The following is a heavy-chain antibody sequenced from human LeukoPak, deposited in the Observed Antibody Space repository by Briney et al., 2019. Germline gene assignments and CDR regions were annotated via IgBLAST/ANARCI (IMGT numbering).Heavy chain of an antibody. CDR2: VYYSGST. CDR3: TRLFSTSWCFDS. CDR1: GGSISSGSYY. V-gene: IGHV4-39*01. D-gene: IGHD6-13*01. Sequence: SETLSLTCAVSGGSISSGSYYWAWIRQPPGKGLEWIGSVYYSGSTYYNPSLQSRLTMSVDTSKTQFSLKLSSVTAADTAVYYCTRLFSTSWCFDSWGQGTLVTVSS. J-gene: IGHJ4*02.